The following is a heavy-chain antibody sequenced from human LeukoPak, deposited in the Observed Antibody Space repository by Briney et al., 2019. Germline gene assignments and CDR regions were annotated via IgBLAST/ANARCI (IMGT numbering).Heavy chain of an antibody. D-gene: IGHD1-26*01. CDR1: GGSISSSSYY. CDR3: ARKGEVLDY. V-gene: IGHV4-39*01. CDR2: TYYSGST. Sequence: PSETLSLTCTVSGGSISSSSYYWGWIRQPPGKGLEWIGSTYYSGSTYYNPSLKSRVTISVDTSKNQFSLKLSSVTAADTAVYYCARKGEVLDYWGQGTLVTVSS. J-gene: IGHJ4*02.